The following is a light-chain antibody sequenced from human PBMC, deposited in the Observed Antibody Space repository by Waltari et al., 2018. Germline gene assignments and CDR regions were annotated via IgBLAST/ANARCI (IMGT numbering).Light chain of an antibody. CDR3: QQSNIYPWA. J-gene: IGKJ1*01. V-gene: IGKV1-9*01. CDR1: QGINSF. Sequence: DLQLTQSPPFLYAPVGDRVTLAGRASQGINSFLAWYQQKSGKAPKLLIYAASTLQSGVPSRFSGSGSGTEFTLTIDSLQPEDFATYVCQQSNIYPWAFGQGTKVEFK. CDR2: AAS.